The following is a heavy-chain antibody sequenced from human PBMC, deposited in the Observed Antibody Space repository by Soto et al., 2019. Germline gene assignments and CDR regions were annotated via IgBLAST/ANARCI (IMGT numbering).Heavy chain of an antibody. CDR1: GYTFTDYH. D-gene: IGHD2-8*01. CDR2: INPKSGGI. V-gene: IGHV1-2*04. CDR3: ARGVSTDCSHGVSPSHYFHPMDV. J-gene: IGHJ6*02. Sequence: ASVKVSCKASGYTFTDYHIHWVRQAPGRALEWLGRINPKSGGIHFVPKFQNYVSMSTDTSISTAHMDVWRLGPDDTAVYFCARGVSTDCSHGVSPSHYFHPMDVWGQGTRVTVSS.